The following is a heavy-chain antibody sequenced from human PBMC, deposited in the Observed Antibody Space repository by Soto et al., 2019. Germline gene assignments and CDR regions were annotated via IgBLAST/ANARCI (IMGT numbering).Heavy chain of an antibody. CDR3: ARDLATPPTYYYYGMDV. Sequence: KQSPTLSLTCAISGDSVSSNSAAWNWIRQSPSRGLEWLGRTYYRSKWYNDYAVSVKSRITINPDTSKNQFSLQLNSVTPEDTAVYYCARDLATPPTYYYYGMDVWGQGTTVTVSS. CDR1: GDSVSSNSAA. CDR2: TYYRSKWYN. D-gene: IGHD5-12*01. J-gene: IGHJ6*02. V-gene: IGHV6-1*01.